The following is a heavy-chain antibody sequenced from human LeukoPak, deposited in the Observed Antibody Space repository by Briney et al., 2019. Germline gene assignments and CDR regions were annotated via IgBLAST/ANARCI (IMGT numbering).Heavy chain of an antibody. CDR3: ARGWGTYYYDSSGYYHDY. J-gene: IGHJ4*02. CDR2: INHSGST. V-gene: IGHV4-34*01. D-gene: IGHD3-22*01. Sequence: SETLSLTCAVYGGSFSGYYWSWSRQPPGKGLEWIGEINHSGSTNYNPSLKSRVTISVDTSKNQFSLKLSSVTAADTAVYYCARGWGTYYYDSSGYYHDYWGQGTLVIVSS. CDR1: GGSFSGYY.